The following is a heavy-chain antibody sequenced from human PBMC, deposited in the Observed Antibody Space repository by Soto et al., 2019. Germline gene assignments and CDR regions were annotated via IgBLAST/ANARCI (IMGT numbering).Heavy chain of an antibody. CDR1: GYSFSTHW. J-gene: IGHJ4*02. D-gene: IGHD3-16*01. V-gene: IGHV5-51*01. CDR2: IYPGDSDA. Sequence: GESLKISCNGSGYSFSTHWVGWVRQMPGKGLEWMGIIYPGDSDARYSPSFKGQVTISVDESTTTGFLQWSSLKASDTAMYFCARSQFDYVWGTSGYFDSWGQGTLVTVSS. CDR3: ARSQFDYVWGTSGYFDS.